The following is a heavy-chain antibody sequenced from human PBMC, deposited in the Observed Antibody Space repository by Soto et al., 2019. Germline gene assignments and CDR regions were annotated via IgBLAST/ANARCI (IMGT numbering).Heavy chain of an antibody. CDR1: GDTFPNYG. D-gene: IGHD5-12*01. CDR2: SSSADSDS. CDR3: ARERGYSGYDSGWFDH. V-gene: IGHV5-51*01. Sequence: PGESLKISCKVSGDTFPNYGIAWVRQMPGKGLEWLGISSSADSDSRYSPSFRGQVTISADKSTSTTYLQWRSLKASDTAVYYCARERGYSGYDSGWFDHWGQGTLVTVPS. J-gene: IGHJ5*02.